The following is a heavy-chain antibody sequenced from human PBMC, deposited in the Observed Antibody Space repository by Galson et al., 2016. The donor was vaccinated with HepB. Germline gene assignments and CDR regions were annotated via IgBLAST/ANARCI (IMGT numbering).Heavy chain of an antibody. CDR3: ARSRQFYYESRGDYYVDSFDV. D-gene: IGHD3-22*01. Sequence: PALVKPTQTLTLTCSFSGFSLSTSGVGVAWFRQPPGEALDWLALVYWDDGKRYSPSLRSRLTITKDISKDQVVLTMTNMDPVDTATYFCARSRQFYYESRGDYYVDSFDVWGPGSVVTVSS. CDR2: VYWDDGK. J-gene: IGHJ3*01. V-gene: IGHV2-5*02. CDR1: GFSLSTSGVG.